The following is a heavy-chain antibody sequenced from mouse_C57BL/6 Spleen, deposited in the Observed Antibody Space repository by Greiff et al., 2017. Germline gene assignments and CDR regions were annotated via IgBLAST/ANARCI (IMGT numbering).Heavy chain of an antibody. V-gene: IGHV5-9-1*02. J-gene: IGHJ4*01. CDR1: GFTFSSYA. Sequence: EVHLVESGEGLVKPGGSLKLSCAASGFTFSSYAMSWVRQTPEKRLEWVAYISSGGDYIYYADTVKGRFTISRDNARNTLYLQMSSLKSEDTAMYYCTRDLTGTGYAMDYWGQGTSVTVSS. CDR3: TRDLTGTGYAMDY. CDR2: ISSGGDYI. D-gene: IGHD4-1*01.